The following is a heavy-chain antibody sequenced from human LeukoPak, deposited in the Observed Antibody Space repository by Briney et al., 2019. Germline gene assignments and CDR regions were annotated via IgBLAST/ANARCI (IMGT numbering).Heavy chain of an antibody. CDR2: IYWDGDK. Sequence: SGPTLVKPTQTLTLTCTFSGFSLSTSGVGVGWIRQPPGKALEWLALIYWDGDKRYRPSLTITKDTSKNQVVLTMTNMDPVDTATYFCAHTGGQKRLVAFDYWGQGTLVTVSS. D-gene: IGHD6-13*01. J-gene: IGHJ4*02. CDR3: AHTGGQKRLVAFDY. CDR1: GFSLSTSGVG. V-gene: IGHV2-5*02.